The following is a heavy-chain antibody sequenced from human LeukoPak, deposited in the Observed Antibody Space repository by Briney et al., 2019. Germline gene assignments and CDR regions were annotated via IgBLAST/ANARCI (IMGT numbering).Heavy chain of an antibody. Sequence: SETLSLTCAVYGGSFSGYYWSWIRQPPGKRLEWIGEINHSGITNYNPSLKSRVTISVDTSKNQFSLKLSSVTAADTAVYYCARVTADYYYYYGMDVWGQGTTVTVSS. CDR2: INHSGIT. CDR3: ARVTADYYYYYGMDV. J-gene: IGHJ6*02. V-gene: IGHV4-34*01. CDR1: GGSFSGYY.